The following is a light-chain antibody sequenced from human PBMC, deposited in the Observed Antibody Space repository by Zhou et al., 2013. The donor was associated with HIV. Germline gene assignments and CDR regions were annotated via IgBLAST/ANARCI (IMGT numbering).Light chain of an antibody. CDR1: QSVAYN. J-gene: IGKJ2*01. CDR3: QQANSFPYT. CDR2: GAS. Sequence: DIVMTQSPATLSVSPGERVTLSCRASQSVAYNVAWYQQKPGQAPRLLIYGASTRATGIPARFSGSGSETEFTLTISSLQSEDFATYYCQQANSFPYTFGQGTKLEIK. V-gene: IGKV3-15*01.